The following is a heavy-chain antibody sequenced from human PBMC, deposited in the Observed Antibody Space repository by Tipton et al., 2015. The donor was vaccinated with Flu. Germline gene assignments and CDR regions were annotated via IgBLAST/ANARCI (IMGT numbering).Heavy chain of an antibody. D-gene: IGHD4-17*01. Sequence: TLSLTCSVSGTSISSYYWSWIRQSPGKGLEWIGYISYSGYTNHNPSLKSRVTLSLDISKNHFSLRLSSVTAADTAVFYCARGVYGDDGAFDIWGRGTMATVSS. CDR2: ISYSGYT. CDR3: ARGVYGDDGAFDI. V-gene: IGHV4-59*01. CDR1: GTSISSYY. J-gene: IGHJ3*02.